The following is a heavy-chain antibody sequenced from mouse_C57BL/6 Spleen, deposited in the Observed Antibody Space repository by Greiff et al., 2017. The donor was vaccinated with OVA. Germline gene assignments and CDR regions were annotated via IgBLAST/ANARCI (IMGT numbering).Heavy chain of an antibody. Sequence: VQLQQSVAELVRPGASVTLSCKASGYTFTDYEMHWVKQTPVHGLEWIGAIDPETGGTAYNQKFKGKAILTADKSSSTAYMELRSLTSEDSAVYYCTRGTAQRGFDYWGQGTTLTVSS. J-gene: IGHJ2*01. CDR1: GYTFTDYE. D-gene: IGHD3-2*02. CDR3: TRGTAQRGFDY. CDR2: IDPETGGT. V-gene: IGHV1-15*01.